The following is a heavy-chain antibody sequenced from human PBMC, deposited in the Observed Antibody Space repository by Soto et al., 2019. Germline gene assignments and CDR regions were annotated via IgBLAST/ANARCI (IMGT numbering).Heavy chain of an antibody. J-gene: IGHJ4*02. V-gene: IGHV3-21*01. D-gene: IGHD3-16*01. CDR3: ARDALRGRPTNYFDY. CDR2: ISSSSNYI. CDR1: GFTFGGFT. Sequence: GGSLRLSCGASGFTFGGFTMTWVHQAPGKGLEWVSSISSSSNYIYYSDSVKGRFTISRDNAKKSLYLQMNGLRVEDTAVYYCARDALRGRPTNYFDYWGQGSLVTVSS.